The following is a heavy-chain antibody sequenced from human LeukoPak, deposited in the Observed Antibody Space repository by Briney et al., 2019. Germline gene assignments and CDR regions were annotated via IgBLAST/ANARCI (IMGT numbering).Heavy chain of an antibody. D-gene: IGHD2-21*02. Sequence: SETLSLTCAVYGGSFSGYYWSWIRQPPGKGLEWIGEINHSGSTNYNPSLKSRVTISVDTSKNQFSLKLSSVTAADTAVYYCASMAVVTAKTDYWGQGTLVTVSS. CDR3: ASMAVVTAKTDY. CDR2: INHSGST. CDR1: GGSFSGYY. V-gene: IGHV4-34*01. J-gene: IGHJ4*02.